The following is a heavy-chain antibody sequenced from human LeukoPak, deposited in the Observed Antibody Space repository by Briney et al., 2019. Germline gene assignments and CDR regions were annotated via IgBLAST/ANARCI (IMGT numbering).Heavy chain of an antibody. CDR3: ARDLQQPVYWFDP. CDR2: IIPIFGTA. V-gene: IGHV1-69*05. J-gene: IGHJ5*02. CDR1: GGTFSSYA. Sequence: ASVKVSCKASGGTFSSYAISWVRQAPGQGLEWMGGIIPIFGTANYAQKFQGRVTITTDESTSTAYMELSSLRSEDTAVYYCARDLQQPVYWFDPWGQGTLVTVSS. D-gene: IGHD6-13*01.